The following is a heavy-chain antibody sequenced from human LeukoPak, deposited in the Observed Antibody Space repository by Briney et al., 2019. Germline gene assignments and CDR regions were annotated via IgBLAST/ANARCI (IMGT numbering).Heavy chain of an antibody. D-gene: IGHD3-22*01. CDR1: GGSISSSSYY. CDR3: ARGRLYYYDIPPPFFDY. V-gene: IGHV4-39*07. CDR2: IYYSGST. Sequence: SETLSLTCTVSGGSISSSSYYWGWIRQPPGKGLEWIGSIYYSGSTYYNPSLKSRVTISVDTSKNQFSLKLSSVTAADTAVYYCARGRLYYYDIPPPFFDYWGQGTLVTVSS. J-gene: IGHJ4*02.